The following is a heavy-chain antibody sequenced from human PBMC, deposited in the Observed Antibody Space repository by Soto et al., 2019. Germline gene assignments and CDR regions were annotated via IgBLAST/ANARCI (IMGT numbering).Heavy chain of an antibody. CDR2: IYYSGST. CDR3: ARDPGTYCFDP. Sequence: QAQLQESGPGLVKPSQTLSLTCIVSGGSITSGGYFWSWIRQHPGKGLEWIGNIYYSGSTYYNPSLKSRVTISVDTSKNQFSLKLSSVTAADTAVYYCARDPGTYCFDPWGQGTLVTVSS. D-gene: IGHD1-1*01. V-gene: IGHV4-31*03. CDR1: GGSITSGGYF. J-gene: IGHJ5*02.